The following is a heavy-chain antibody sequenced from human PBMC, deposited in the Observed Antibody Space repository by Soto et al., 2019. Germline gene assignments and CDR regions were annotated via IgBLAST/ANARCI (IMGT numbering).Heavy chain of an antibody. J-gene: IGHJ4*02. V-gene: IGHV2-70*01. Sequence: GSGPTLVNPTQTLTLTCTFSGFSLSTSGMCVSWIRQPPGKALEWLALIDWDDDKYYSTSLKTRLTISKDTSKNQVVLTMTNMDPVDTVTYYCARIRNSGSYYDLDXWGQGTLVTVSS. CDR3: ARIRNSGSYYDLDX. CDR2: IDWDDDK. D-gene: IGHD1-26*01. CDR1: GFSLSTSGMC.